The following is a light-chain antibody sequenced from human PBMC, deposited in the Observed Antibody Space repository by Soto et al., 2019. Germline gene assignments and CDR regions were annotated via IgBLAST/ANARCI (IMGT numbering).Light chain of an antibody. CDR3: ASWDDSLNAWV. Sequence: QSVLTQPPSASGTPGQWVTISCSGSSSNIGSNTVHWYQQLPGTAPRLLIYHNHQRPSGGPDRLSASKSGTSASLALTEVQSADEADYYCASWDDSLNAWVFGGGTKLTVL. V-gene: IGLV1-44*01. J-gene: IGLJ3*02. CDR1: SSNIGSNT. CDR2: HNH.